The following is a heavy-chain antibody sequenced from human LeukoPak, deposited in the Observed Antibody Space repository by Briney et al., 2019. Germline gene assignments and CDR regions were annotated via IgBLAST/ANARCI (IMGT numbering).Heavy chain of an antibody. CDR2: ISGSADTA. J-gene: IGHJ4*02. D-gene: IGHD4-23*01. Sequence: GGSLRLSCAASGFTFRSYAMNWVRQAPGRGLEWVSAISGSADTAYHADSVKGRFTISRDNAKNSLYLRMNSLRAEDTAVYYCATPNSGADYWGQGTLVTVSS. V-gene: IGHV3-23*01. CDR3: ATPNSGADY. CDR1: GFTFRSYA.